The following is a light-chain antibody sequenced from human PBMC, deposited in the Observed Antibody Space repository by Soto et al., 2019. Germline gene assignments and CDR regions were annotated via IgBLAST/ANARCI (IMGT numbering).Light chain of an antibody. CDR3: MQCKYWPWT. Sequence: DVVLTQSPLSLPLALGQPASISCRSSQGLVHRDGHTYLTWFHLRPGQSPRRLIYKVSNWDSGVQDGVSGYGSGTDFQLKISWVEGEDVGSYCCMQCKYWPWTLRQGPKVEI. V-gene: IGKV2-30*02. J-gene: IGKJ1*01. CDR2: KVS. CDR1: QGLVHRDGHTY.